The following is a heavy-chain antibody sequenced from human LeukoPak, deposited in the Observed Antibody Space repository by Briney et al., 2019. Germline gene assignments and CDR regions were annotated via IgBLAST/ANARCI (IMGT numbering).Heavy chain of an antibody. J-gene: IGHJ4*02. CDR1: GGSISSYY. D-gene: IGHD3-3*01. Sequence: SETLSLTCTVSGGSISSYYWSWIRQPPGKGLEWIGYIYYSGSTYSNPSLKSRVTISVDTSKNQFSLKLSSVTAADTAVYYCARNSNNYDFWSGYYGFDYWGQGTLVTVSS. CDR3: ARNSNNYDFWSGYYGFDY. V-gene: IGHV4-59*12. CDR2: IYYSGST.